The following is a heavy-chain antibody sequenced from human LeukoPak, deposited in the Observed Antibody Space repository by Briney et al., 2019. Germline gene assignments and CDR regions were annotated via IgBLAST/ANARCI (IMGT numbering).Heavy chain of an antibody. V-gene: IGHV3-23*01. CDR3: AKALQGRIWGSYSHASDI. D-gene: IGHD3-16*01. Sequence: GGSLRLSCAASGFTFSPHAISWVRQAPGKGLEWVSVISGRDGTTYYADSVKGRFTISRDNSKNTLYLQMDSLRAEDTAVYYCAKALQGRIWGSYSHASDIWGQGTMVTVSP. J-gene: IGHJ3*02. CDR1: GFTFSPHA. CDR2: ISGRDGTT.